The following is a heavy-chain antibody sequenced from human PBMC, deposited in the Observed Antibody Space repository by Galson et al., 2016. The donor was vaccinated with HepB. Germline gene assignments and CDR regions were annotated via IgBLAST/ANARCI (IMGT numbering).Heavy chain of an antibody. CDR3: ARIPTSGWYPDY. V-gene: IGHV5-10-1*01. D-gene: IGHD6-19*01. Sequence: QSGAEVKKPGETLRISCKASGYTFTNYWISWVRQVSGKGLEYMGRIDLQDSYTDYSPSFKSHVTISGDTSINNVYLQWSSLKASDTAKYFCARIPTSGWYPDYWGQGTLVTVSS. CDR2: IDLQDSYT. J-gene: IGHJ4*02. CDR1: GYTFTNYW.